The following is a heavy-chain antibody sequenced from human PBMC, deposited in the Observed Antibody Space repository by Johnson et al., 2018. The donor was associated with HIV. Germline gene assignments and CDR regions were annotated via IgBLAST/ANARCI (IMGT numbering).Heavy chain of an antibody. D-gene: IGHD6-13*01. CDR2: ISYDGSKK. Sequence: QVQLVESGGGVVQPGRSLRLACAASGLTFSSFGMHWVRQAPGKGLEWVAVISYDGSKKYYADSVKGRFTISRDNSKNTLYLQMNSLRAEDTAVYYCARVPRIEQQLVHAFDIWGQGTMVTVSS. CDR1: GLTFSSFG. J-gene: IGHJ3*02. V-gene: IGHV3-33*05. CDR3: ARVPRIEQQLVHAFDI.